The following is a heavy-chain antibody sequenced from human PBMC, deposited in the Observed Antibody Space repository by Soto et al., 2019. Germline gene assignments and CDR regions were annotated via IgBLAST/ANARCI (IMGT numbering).Heavy chain of an antibody. V-gene: IGHV1-8*01. Sequence: ASVKVSCKASGYTFNSYDINWARQATGQGLEWMGWMNPNSGNTGYAQKFQGRVTMTRNTSISTAYMELSSLRSEDTAVYYYARALPITTLWFDPWGQGTLDPVSS. CDR2: MNPNSGNT. D-gene: IGHD4-4*01. J-gene: IGHJ5*02. CDR3: ARALPITTLWFDP. CDR1: GYTFNSYD.